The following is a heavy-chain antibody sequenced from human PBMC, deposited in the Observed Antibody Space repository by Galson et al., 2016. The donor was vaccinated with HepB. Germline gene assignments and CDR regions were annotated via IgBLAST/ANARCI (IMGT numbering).Heavy chain of an antibody. CDR1: GFTFRTSW. D-gene: IGHD6-6*01. J-gene: IGHJ2*01. Sequence: SLRLSCAASGFTFRTSWMSWVRQPPGKGLEWVANIKPDGREKYYVDSVKGRFTISRDNAKSSLFLQMNSLRAEDTAVYYCAKDSSSALWGRGSLVTVSS. CDR2: IKPDGREK. CDR3: AKDSSSAL. V-gene: IGHV3-7*01.